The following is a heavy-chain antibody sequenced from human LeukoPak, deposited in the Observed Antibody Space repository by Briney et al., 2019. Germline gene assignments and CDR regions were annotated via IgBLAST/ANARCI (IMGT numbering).Heavy chain of an antibody. CDR1: GFTFNTFN. D-gene: IGHD3-10*01. CDR2: IWYDGSNK. V-gene: IGHV3-33*08. CDR3: ARDGRFGELLAYYFDY. J-gene: IGHJ4*02. Sequence: TGGSLRLSCAASGFTFNTFNMNWVRQAPGKGLEGVAVIWYDGSNKYYADSVKGRFTISRDNSKNTLYPQMNSLRAEDTAVYYCARDGRFGELLAYYFDYWGQGTLVTVSS.